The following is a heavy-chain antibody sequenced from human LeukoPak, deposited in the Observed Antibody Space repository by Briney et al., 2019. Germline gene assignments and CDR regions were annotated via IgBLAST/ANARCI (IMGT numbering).Heavy chain of an antibody. CDR2: ISAYNGNT. D-gene: IGHD6-13*01. CDR3: ARVPQLAIIYYYYYYMDV. Sequence: ASVKVSCKASGYTFTSCGISWVRQAPGQGLEWMGWISAYNGNTNYAQKLQGRVTMTTDTSTSTAYMELRSLRSDDTAVYYCARVPQLAIIYYYYYYMDVWGKGTTVTVSS. V-gene: IGHV1-18*01. CDR1: GYTFTSCG. J-gene: IGHJ6*03.